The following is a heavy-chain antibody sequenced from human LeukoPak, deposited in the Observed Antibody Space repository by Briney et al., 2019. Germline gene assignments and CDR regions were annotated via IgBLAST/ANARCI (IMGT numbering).Heavy chain of an antibody. V-gene: IGHV4-34*01. CDR2: IYYSGST. J-gene: IGHJ6*03. Sequence: SETLSLTCAVYGGSFTGYYWSWIRQPPGKGLEWIGTIYYSGSTYYNPSLTSRVTISVDTSKNQFSLKLSTVTAADTAVYYCARHKDYYYSYMDVWGKGTTVTISS. CDR3: ARHKDYYYSYMDV. CDR1: GGSFTGYY.